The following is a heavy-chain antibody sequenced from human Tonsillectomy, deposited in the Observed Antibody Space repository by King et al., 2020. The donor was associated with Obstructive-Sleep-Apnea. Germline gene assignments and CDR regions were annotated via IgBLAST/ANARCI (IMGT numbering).Heavy chain of an antibody. CDR1: GFTVEDYA. D-gene: IGHD6-13*01. CDR3: AKDNMGSSFGWFDP. J-gene: IGHJ5*02. Sequence: VQLVESVGGVGQPGRFLRLSCAVSGFTVEDYAMHWVLQAPGKGLVWVSGSVWNSGSIGYAASVKGRFTISRDNAKNSLYLQMNSLRAEDTALYYCAKDNMGSSFGWFDPWGQGTLVTVSS. V-gene: IGHV3-9*01. CDR2: SVWNSGSI.